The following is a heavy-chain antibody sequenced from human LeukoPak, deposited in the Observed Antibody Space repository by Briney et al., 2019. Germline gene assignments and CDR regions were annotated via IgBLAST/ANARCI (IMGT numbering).Heavy chain of an antibody. CDR2: IVVGSGDT. CDR1: GFTFPSSA. D-gene: IGHD5-18*01. CDR3: AAPSRIQLDY. V-gene: IGHV1-58*01. J-gene: IGHJ4*02. Sequence: ASVKVSCKASGFTFPSSAVQWVRQARGQRLEWIGWIVVGSGDTNYAQKFQERVTITRDMSTSTAYMELSSLRSEDTAVYYCAAPSRIQLDYWGQGTLVTVSS.